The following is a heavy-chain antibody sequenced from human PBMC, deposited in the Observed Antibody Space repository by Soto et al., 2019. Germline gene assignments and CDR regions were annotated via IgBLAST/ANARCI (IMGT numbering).Heavy chain of an antibody. D-gene: IGHD5-12*01. J-gene: IGHJ4*02. V-gene: IGHV4-30-4*01. Sequence: ASETLALTCTVSGASISSGDYFWSCVRQSPWKGLEWIGYIYDSGSSYYNPSLKSRVTMSVDTSKNQFSLKLRSVTAADTAVYYCAREKGYISGPKNFDYWGQGTRVTVSS. CDR2: IYDSGSS. CDR1: GASISSGDYF. CDR3: AREKGYISGPKNFDY.